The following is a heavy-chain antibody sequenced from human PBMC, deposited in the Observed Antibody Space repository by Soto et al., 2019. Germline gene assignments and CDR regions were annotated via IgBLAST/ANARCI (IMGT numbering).Heavy chain of an antibody. CDR2: IYPGDSDT. CDR1: GYSFTSYW. Sequence: GESLKISCKGSGYSFTSYWIGWVRQMPGKGLEWMGIIYPGDSDTRYSPSFQGQVTISADKSISTAYLQWSSLKASDTAMYYCARLPGGSWAAYYFDYWGQGTLVTVSS. D-gene: IGHD2-15*01. CDR3: ARLPGGSWAAYYFDY. J-gene: IGHJ4*02. V-gene: IGHV5-51*01.